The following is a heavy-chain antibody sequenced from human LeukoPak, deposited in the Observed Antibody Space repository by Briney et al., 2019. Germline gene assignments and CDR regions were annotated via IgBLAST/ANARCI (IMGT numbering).Heavy chain of an antibody. CDR2: ISSSGSTI. CDR3: ARVAHFGEDS. J-gene: IGHJ4*02. D-gene: IGHD3-3*01. V-gene: IGHV3-11*04. Sequence: PGGSLRLSCAASGFTFSDYYMSWIRQAPGKGLEWVSHISSSGSTIYYADSVKGRFTISRDNAKNSLSLQMNSLRAEDRAVYYCARVAHFGEDSWGQGTLVTVSS. CDR1: GFTFSDYY.